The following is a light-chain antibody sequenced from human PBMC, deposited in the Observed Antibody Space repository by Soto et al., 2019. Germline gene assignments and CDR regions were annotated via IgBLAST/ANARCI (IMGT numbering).Light chain of an antibody. CDR1: SSDVGGYNY. CDR3: SSYAGSNMVV. CDR2: KVS. J-gene: IGLJ2*01. V-gene: IGLV2-8*01. Sequence: QSALTQPPSASGSPGQSVTISCTGTSSDVGGYNYVSWYQHHPGKAPKLMIYKVSKRPSGVPDRCSGSKSGNTASLTVSGLQAEDEADYYCSSYAGSNMVVFGGGTKLTVL.